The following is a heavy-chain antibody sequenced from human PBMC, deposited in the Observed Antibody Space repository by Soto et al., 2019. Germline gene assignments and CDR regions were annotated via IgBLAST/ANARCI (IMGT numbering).Heavy chain of an antibody. J-gene: IGHJ5*02. V-gene: IGHV5-51*01. CDR3: ARGYYDSGQGYDR. CDR1: GHIFNNHW. D-gene: IGHD5-12*01. CDR2: IFTRDSET. Sequence: GESLKISWKGPGHIFNNHWIVWVRQTPGKGLEWMGLIFTRDSETKTSPSFQGHVSFSVDNSINTVYLQWTSLKTADTGMYFCARGYYDSGQGYDRCGQGTQVTVCS.